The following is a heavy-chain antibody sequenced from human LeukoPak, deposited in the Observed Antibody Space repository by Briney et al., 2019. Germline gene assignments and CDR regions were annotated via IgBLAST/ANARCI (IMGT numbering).Heavy chain of an antibody. CDR2: ISSSSDTI. V-gene: IGHV3-48*01. Sequence: GGSLRLSCAASGFTVSSNYMSWVRQAPGKGLEWVSYISSSSDTIYYADSVKGRFTISRDNAKNSLYLQMNSLRAEDTAVYYCARAVFAYWGQGTLVTVSS. J-gene: IGHJ4*02. CDR1: GFTVSSNY. CDR3: ARAVFAY.